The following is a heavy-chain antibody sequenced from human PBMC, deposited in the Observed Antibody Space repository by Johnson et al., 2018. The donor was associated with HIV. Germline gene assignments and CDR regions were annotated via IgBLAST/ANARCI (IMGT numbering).Heavy chain of an antibody. J-gene: IGHJ3*02. CDR1: GFTFSSYG. V-gene: IGHV3-30*03. Sequence: QMQLVESGGGLVQPGGSLRLSCAASGFTFSSYGMHWVRQAPGKGLEWVAVISYDGTNKYYADSVKGRFTISRDNSNNPLYLQMNSLRVDDTAIYYCARAYTYGAFDIWGQGTMVTVSS. CDR3: ARAYTYGAFDI. CDR2: ISYDGTNK. D-gene: IGHD5-18*01.